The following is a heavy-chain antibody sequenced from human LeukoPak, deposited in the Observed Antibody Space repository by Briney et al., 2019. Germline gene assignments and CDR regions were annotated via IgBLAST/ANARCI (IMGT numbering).Heavy chain of an antibody. J-gene: IGHJ4*02. D-gene: IGHD7-27*01. CDR2: IYYSGST. CDR3: ASCNGKTSLGNSDY. V-gene: IGHV4-39*01. CDR1: GASISSSSR. Sequence: PSGTLTLSCSISGASISSSSRWSWVRQFPGKGLKWIGSIYYSGSTYYNPSLKSRVTISVDTSKNQFSLKLSSVTAADTAVYYCASCNGKTSLGNSDYWGQGTLVTVSS.